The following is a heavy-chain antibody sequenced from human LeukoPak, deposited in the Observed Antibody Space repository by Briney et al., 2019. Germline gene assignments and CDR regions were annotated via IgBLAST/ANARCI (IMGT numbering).Heavy chain of an antibody. CDR1: GGSISSSNW. CDR2: IYHSGST. Sequence: SGTLSLTCAVSGGSISSSNWWSWVRQPPGKGLEWIGEIYHSGSTNYNPSLKSRVTISVDKSKNQFSLKLSSVTAADTAVYYCAREVYDFWSGYLRYYMDVWGKGTTVTVSS. D-gene: IGHD3-3*01. J-gene: IGHJ6*03. V-gene: IGHV4-4*02. CDR3: AREVYDFWSGYLRYYMDV.